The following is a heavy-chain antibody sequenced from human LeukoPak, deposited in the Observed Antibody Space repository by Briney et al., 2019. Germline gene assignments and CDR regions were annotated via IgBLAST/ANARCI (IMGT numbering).Heavy chain of an antibody. J-gene: IGHJ4*02. CDR2: ISSRGSTI. Sequence: GGSLRLSCAASGFTFSVYYMSWIRQAPGKGLEWVSYISSRGSTIYYADSVKGRFTISRDNAKNSLYLQMNSLRAEDTAVYYCARATSLLWFGELSYYFDYWGQGTLVTVSS. CDR3: ARATSLLWFGELSYYFDY. D-gene: IGHD3-10*01. CDR1: GFTFSVYY. V-gene: IGHV3-11*01.